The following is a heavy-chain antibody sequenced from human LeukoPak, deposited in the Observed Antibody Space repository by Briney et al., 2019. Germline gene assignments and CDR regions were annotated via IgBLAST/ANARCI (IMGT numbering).Heavy chain of an antibody. D-gene: IGHD6-6*01. J-gene: IGHJ4*02. V-gene: IGHV3-23*01. Sequence: GGSLRLSCAASGFTFSSYGMSWVRQAPGKGLEWVSAISGSGGSTYYADSVKGRFTISRDNSKNTLYLQMNSLRAEDTAVYYCARTLIEYSVSSCYFDYWGQGTLVTVSS. CDR3: ARTLIEYSVSSCYFDY. CDR1: GFTFSSYG. CDR2: ISGSGGST.